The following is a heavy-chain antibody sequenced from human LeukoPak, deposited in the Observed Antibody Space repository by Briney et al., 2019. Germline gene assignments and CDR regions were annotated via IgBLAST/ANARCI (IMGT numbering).Heavy chain of an antibody. CDR2: IIPIFGTA. D-gene: IGHD5-18*01. CDR3: ARPDEDRGYSYGYNY. V-gene: IGHV1-69*13. CDR1: GGTFSSYT. Sequence: SVKVSCKASGGTFSSYTISWVRQAPGQGLEWMGGIIPIFGTANYAQKFQGRVTITADESTSTAYMELSSLRSEDTAVYYCARPDEDRGYSYGYNYWGQGTLVTVSS. J-gene: IGHJ4*02.